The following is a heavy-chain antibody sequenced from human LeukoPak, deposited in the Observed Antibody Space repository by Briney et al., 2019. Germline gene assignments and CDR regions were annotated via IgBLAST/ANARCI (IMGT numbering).Heavy chain of an antibody. Sequence: LSLTCAVYGGSFSGYYWSWIRQPPGKGLEWLSYISSSGNIIYYADSVKGRFTVSRDNAKNSLYLQMNSLRAEDTAVYYCARSNWGYTYGYVYWGQGTLVTVSS. V-gene: IGHV3-11*01. CDR3: ARSNWGYTYGYVY. CDR1: GGSFSGYY. J-gene: IGHJ4*02. D-gene: IGHD5-18*01. CDR2: ISSSGNII.